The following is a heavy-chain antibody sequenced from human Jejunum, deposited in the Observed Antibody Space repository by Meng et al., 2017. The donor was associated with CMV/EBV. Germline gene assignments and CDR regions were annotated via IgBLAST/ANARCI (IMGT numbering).Heavy chain of an antibody. J-gene: IGHJ4*02. CDR1: GGSISRAHW. D-gene: IGHD3-22*01. V-gene: IGHV4-4*02. CDR2: VYRSGNA. Sequence: VSGGSISRAHWWTWVRQTPGKGLEWIGEVYRSGNAMYNPSRQSRLTISVDDSTNQVSLRLRSVTAADTAMYYCTTGSAYSPPGQFHQWGQGTLVTVSS. CDR3: TTGSAYSPPGQFHQ.